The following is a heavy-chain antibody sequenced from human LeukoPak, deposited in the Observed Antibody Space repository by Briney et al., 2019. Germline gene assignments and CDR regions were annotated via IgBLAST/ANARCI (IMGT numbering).Heavy chain of an antibody. J-gene: IGHJ4*02. CDR2: VSRSGGV. V-gene: IGHV4-4*07. CDR3: ARGNGWNLYDY. CDR1: DDSVTTSY. Sequence: SETLSLTCTVSDDSVTTSYWSWTRHAPGKELEWIGRVSRSGGVLYNSAFRSRFTLSVDTSNNQFSLAVSGVTAADTAVYYWARGNGWNLYDYWAQGIQVTVSS. D-gene: IGHD1-1*01.